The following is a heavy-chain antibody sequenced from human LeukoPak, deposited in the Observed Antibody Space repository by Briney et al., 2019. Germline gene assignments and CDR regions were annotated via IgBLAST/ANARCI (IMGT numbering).Heavy chain of an antibody. CDR2: IYHSGST. Sequence: PSETLSLTCTVSGYSISSGYYWGWIRQPPGKGLEWIGSIYHSGSTYYNPSLKSRVTISVDTSKNQFSLKLSSVTAADTAVYYCARFDSAAAGTDYWGQGTLVTVSS. CDR1: GYSISSGYY. J-gene: IGHJ4*02. CDR3: ARFDSAAAGTDY. V-gene: IGHV4-38-2*02. D-gene: IGHD6-13*01.